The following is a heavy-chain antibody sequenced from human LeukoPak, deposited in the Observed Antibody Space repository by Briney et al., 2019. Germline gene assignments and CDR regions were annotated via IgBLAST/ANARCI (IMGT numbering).Heavy chain of an antibody. Sequence: GGSLRLSCAASGFTFSSYSMNWVRQAPGKGLEWVSSISSSSSYIYYGDSAKGRFTISRDNSKNTLYLHMNSLRAEDTAVYYCAKDPNGDYIGAFDFWGRGTMVTVSS. J-gene: IGHJ3*01. CDR1: GFTFSSYS. CDR2: ISSSSSYI. CDR3: AKDPNGDYIGAFDF. D-gene: IGHD4-17*01. V-gene: IGHV3-21*04.